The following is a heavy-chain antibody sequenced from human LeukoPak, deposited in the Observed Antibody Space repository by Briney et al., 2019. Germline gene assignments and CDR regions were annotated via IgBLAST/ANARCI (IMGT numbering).Heavy chain of an antibody. J-gene: IGHJ1*01. D-gene: IGHD2-15*01. CDR2: IKHDGSET. CDR1: GFAFSHYW. V-gene: IGHV3-7*03. Sequence: GGSLRLSCAASGFAFSHYWMTWVRQAPGKGLEWVANIKHDGSETYYVDSVKGRFIISKDNAKNSLFLQMNGLRVDDTAVYYCAQQLGYCGGGTCYFTYWGQGTLVTVSS. CDR3: AQQLGYCGGGTCYFTY.